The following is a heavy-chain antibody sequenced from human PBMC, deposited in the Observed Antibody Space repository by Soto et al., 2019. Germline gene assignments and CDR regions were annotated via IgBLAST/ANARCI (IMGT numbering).Heavy chain of an antibody. D-gene: IGHD1-7*01. CDR3: ASRDPGTSVDY. J-gene: IGHJ4*02. CDR2: IYRSGST. V-gene: IGHV4-4*02. Sequence: QVQLQESGPGLVKPSGTLSLTCAVSGGSFTSNNWWPWVRQTPGQGLEWIGEIYRSGSTNYNPSLKSRVTISRDKSENHFSLKVTSLTAADTAVYYCASRDPGTSVDYWGQGTLVTVAS. CDR1: GGSFTSNNW.